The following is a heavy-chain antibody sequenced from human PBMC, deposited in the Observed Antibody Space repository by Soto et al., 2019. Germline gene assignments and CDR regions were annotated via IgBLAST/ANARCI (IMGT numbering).Heavy chain of an antibody. CDR3: ARRWGEGRVDY. J-gene: IGHJ4*02. D-gene: IGHD3-10*01. CDR2: IYHSGNT. V-gene: IGHV4-4*02. Sequence: QVQLQESGPGLVKPSGTLSLTCAVSGGSISSSNWWSWVRQPPGKGLEWIGEIYHSGNTNYNPSLKSPVTMAVDTSRNQFSLKLSSVTAADTAVYYCARRWGEGRVDYWGQGTLVTVSS. CDR1: GGSISSSNW.